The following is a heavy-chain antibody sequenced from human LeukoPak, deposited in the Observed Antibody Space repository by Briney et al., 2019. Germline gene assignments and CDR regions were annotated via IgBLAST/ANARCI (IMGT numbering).Heavy chain of an antibody. J-gene: IGHJ6*02. V-gene: IGHV3-23*01. D-gene: IGHD6-13*01. Sequence: GGSLRLSCAASGFTFTSYSMNWVRQAPGKGLEWVSTISGGGGSTYYADSVKGRFTISRDNSKDTLYLQVNSLRAEDTAVYYCAKGTLRGSSNWYHHGMDVWGQGTTVTVSS. CDR3: AKGTLRGSSNWYHHGMDV. CDR2: ISGGGGST. CDR1: GFTFTSYS.